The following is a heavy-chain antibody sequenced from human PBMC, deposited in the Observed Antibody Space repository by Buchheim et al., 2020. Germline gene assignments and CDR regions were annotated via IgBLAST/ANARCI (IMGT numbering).Heavy chain of an antibody. CDR2: IKEDGSEK. Sequence: EVQLVESGGGLVQPGGSLRLSCAASGFSLSSYWMTWVRQAPGKGLEWVANIKEDGSEKNYVDSVKGRFTISRANAHNSLYLQMNSLRAEDTAVYYCARGGMLTHDYWGQGTL. CDR3: ARGGMLTHDY. CDR1: GFSLSSYW. V-gene: IGHV3-7*04. J-gene: IGHJ4*02. D-gene: IGHD3-9*01.